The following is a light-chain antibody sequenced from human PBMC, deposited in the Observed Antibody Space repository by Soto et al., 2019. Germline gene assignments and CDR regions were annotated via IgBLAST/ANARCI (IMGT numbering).Light chain of an antibody. J-gene: IGKJ5*01. CDR1: QSVSSN. CDR2: DAS. V-gene: IGKV3D-15*01. CDR3: QQYNNWPAIT. Sequence: EIVLTQSPANLSLSPGEIATLSFSASQSVSSNLAWYQQNPGQAPRLLIFDASNRATGIPARFSGSGSGTEFTLTISSLQSEDFAVYYCQQYNNWPAITFGQGTRLE.